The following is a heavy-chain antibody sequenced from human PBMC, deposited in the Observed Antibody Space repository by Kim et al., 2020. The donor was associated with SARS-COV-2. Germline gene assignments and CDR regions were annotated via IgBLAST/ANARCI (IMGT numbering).Heavy chain of an antibody. J-gene: IGHJ4*02. Sequence: TYYSDSVKGRLTISRDNSKNTLYLQMDSLRAEDTAVYYCAKGPPWEFFDYWGQGMLVTVSS. V-gene: IGHV3-23*01. CDR2: T. D-gene: IGHD1-26*01. CDR3: AKGPPWEFFDY.